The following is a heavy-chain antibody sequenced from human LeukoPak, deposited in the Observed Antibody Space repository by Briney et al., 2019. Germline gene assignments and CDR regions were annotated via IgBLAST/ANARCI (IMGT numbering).Heavy chain of an antibody. D-gene: IGHD3-22*01. CDR1: GGSISSSSYY. Sequence: LSLTCTVSGGSISSSSYYWGWIRQAPGKGLEWVSYISSSGSTIYYADSVKGRFTISRDNAKNSLYLQMNSLRAEDTAVYYCARVAGSSGPLPHFDYWGQGTLVTVSS. CDR2: ISSSGSTI. J-gene: IGHJ4*02. V-gene: IGHV3-11*04. CDR3: ARVAGSSGPLPHFDY.